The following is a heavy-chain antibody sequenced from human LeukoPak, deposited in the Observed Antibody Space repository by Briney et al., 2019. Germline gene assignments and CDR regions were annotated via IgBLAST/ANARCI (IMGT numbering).Heavy chain of an antibody. CDR2: ISSSGSTI. CDR1: GFTFSSYA. J-gene: IGHJ4*02. Sequence: GGSLRLSCAASGFTFSSYAMSWIRQAPGKGLERVSYISSSGSTIYYADSVKGRFTISRDNAKNSLYLQMNSLRAEDTAVYYCARDGFITMVRGVMDYWGQGTLVTVSS. D-gene: IGHD3-10*01. V-gene: IGHV3-11*04. CDR3: ARDGFITMVRGVMDY.